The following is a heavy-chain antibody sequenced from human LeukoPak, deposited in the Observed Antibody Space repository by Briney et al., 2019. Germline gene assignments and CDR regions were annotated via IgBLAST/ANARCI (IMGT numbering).Heavy chain of an antibody. J-gene: IGHJ6*02. CDR3: AKDWAAAGTGYYYYYYGMDV. CDR1: GFTFSSYG. CDR2: ISYDGSNK. Sequence: GGSLRLSCAASGFTFSSYGMHWVRQAPGKGLEWVAVISYDGSNKYYADSVKGRFTISRDNSKNTLYLRMNSLRAEDTAVYYCAKDWAAAGTGYYYYYYGMDVWGQGTTVTVSS. D-gene: IGHD6-13*01. V-gene: IGHV3-30*18.